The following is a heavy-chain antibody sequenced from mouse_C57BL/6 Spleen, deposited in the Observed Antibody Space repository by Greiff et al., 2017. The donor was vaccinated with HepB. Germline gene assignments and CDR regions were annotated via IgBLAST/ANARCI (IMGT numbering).Heavy chain of an antibody. CDR3: ARQLMLLWFAY. V-gene: IGHV1-53*01. J-gene: IGHJ3*01. CDR1: GYTFTSYW. Sequence: VQLQQPGTELVKPGASVKLSCKASGYTFTSYWMHWVKQRPGQGLEWIGNINPSNGGTNYNEKFKSKATRTVDKSSSPAYMQLSSLTSADSAVYYCARQLMLLWFAYWGQGTLVTVSA. D-gene: IGHD3-2*02. CDR2: INPSNGGT.